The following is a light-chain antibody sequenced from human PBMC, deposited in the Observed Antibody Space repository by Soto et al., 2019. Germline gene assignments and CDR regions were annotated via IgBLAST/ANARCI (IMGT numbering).Light chain of an antibody. CDR3: QTWGTGIPWV. J-gene: IGLJ3*02. Sequence: QAVLTQSPSAAASLGASVKLTCTLSSGYSSYAIAWHQQQPEKGPRYLMKLNSDGSHSKGDGIPDRFSGSSSGAERYLTISSLQSEDEADYYCQTWGTGIPWVFGGGTKVTVL. V-gene: IGLV4-69*01. CDR2: LNSDGSH. CDR1: SGYSSYA.